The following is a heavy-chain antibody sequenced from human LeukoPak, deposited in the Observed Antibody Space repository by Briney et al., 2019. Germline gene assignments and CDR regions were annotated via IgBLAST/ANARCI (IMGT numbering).Heavy chain of an antibody. Sequence: GASVKVSCKTSGYPFTTWEINWVRQAAGQGLEWMGWVHPNGGNTAYAQKFQGRVTMTRDTSISTAYMELSGLTSDDTAVYYCARGRPYYDALTSRFTIGWVDYWGQGNLVTVSS. CDR3: ARGRPYYDALTSRFTIGWVDY. D-gene: IGHD3-9*01. V-gene: IGHV1-8*01. CDR2: VHPNGGNT. CDR1: GYPFTTWE. J-gene: IGHJ4*02.